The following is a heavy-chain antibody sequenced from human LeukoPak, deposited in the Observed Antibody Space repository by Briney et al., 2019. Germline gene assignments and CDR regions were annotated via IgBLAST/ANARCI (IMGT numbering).Heavy chain of an antibody. CDR1: GGSITSGDYY. V-gene: IGHV4-30-4*01. CDR2: IYYAGST. Sequence: SETLSLTSTVSGGSITSGDYYWSWIRQSPGKGLEWLGYIYYAGSTYYNPSLKSRVTISVDTSKNQFSLKLSSVTAADTAVYYCARDYYDSSGYYDPQDNWFDPWGQGTLVTVSS. D-gene: IGHD3-22*01. J-gene: IGHJ5*02. CDR3: ARDYYDSSGYYDPQDNWFDP.